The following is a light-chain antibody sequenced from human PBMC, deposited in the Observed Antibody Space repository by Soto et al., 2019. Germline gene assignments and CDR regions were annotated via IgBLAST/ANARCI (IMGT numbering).Light chain of an antibody. CDR2: GAS. J-gene: IGKJ1*01. V-gene: IGKV3-20*01. Sequence: EIVLTQSPGTLSLSPGERATLSCRASQSVSSSYLAWYQQKPGQAPRLLIYGASSRATGIPDRFSGSGSGTDFTRTISRLEPEDFAVYYCQHYGSSPRSFGQGTNVDIK. CDR3: QHYGSSPRS. CDR1: QSVSSSY.